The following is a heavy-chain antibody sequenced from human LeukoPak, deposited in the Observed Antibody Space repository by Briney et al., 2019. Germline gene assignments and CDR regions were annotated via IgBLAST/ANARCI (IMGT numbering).Heavy chain of an antibody. CDR3: ARGQSSSWSGTPNY. CDR1: GFTFSSYA. V-gene: IGHV3-23*01. D-gene: IGHD6-13*01. J-gene: IGHJ4*02. CDR2: ISGSGGST. Sequence: PGGSLRLSCAASGFTFSSYAMSWVRQAPGKGLEWVSAISGSGGSTYYADSVKGRFTISRDNSKNTLYLQMNSLRAEDTAVYYCARGQSSSWSGTPNYWGQGTLVTVSS.